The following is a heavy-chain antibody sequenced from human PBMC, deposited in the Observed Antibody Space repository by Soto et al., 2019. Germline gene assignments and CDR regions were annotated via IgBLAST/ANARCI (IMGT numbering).Heavy chain of an antibody. D-gene: IGHD3-22*01. Sequence: SETLSLTCTVSGGSISSYYWSWIRQPAGKGLEWIGRIYTSGSTNYNPSLKSRVTMSVDTSKNQFSLKLSSVTAADTAVYYCARDFYYYDSSGYPSYWYFDLWGRGTLVTVSS. CDR1: GGSISSYY. CDR2: IYTSGST. CDR3: ARDFYYYDSSGYPSYWYFDL. J-gene: IGHJ2*01. V-gene: IGHV4-4*07.